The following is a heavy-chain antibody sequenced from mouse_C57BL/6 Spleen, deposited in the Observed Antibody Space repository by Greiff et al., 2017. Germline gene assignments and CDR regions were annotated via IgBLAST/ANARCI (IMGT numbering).Heavy chain of an antibody. CDR2: INPNNGGT. D-gene: IGHD2-12*01. V-gene: IGHV1-26*01. CDR3: ASLRPLYYYAMDY. CDR1: GYTFTDYY. J-gene: IGHJ4*01. Sequence: EVQLQQSGPELVKPGASVKISCKASGYTFTDYYMNWVKQSHGKSLEWIGDINPNNGGTSYNQKFKGKATLTVDKSSSTAYMELRSLTSEDSAVYYCASLRPLYYYAMDYWGQGTSVTVSS.